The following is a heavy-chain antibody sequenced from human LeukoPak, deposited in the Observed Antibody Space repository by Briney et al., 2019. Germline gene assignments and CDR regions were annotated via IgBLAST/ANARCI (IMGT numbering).Heavy chain of an antibody. CDR1: GGSISSGDYY. V-gene: IGHV4-30-4*01. D-gene: IGHD3-10*01. J-gene: IGHJ5*02. Sequence: TLSLTCIVSGGSISSGDYYWSWIRQPPGKGLEWIGYIYYSGSTYYNPSLKSRLTISVDTSKNQFSLKLSSVTAADTAVYYCAREKEVRGVIIGRWFDPWGQGTLVTVSS. CDR2: IYYSGST. CDR3: AREKEVRGVIIGRWFDP.